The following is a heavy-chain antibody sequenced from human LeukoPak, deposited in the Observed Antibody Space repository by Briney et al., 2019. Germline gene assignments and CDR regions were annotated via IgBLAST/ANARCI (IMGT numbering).Heavy chain of an antibody. D-gene: IGHD3-3*01. J-gene: IGHJ1*01. Sequence: GGSLRLSCAASGFTFSSSAMSWVRQAPGKGLEWVSAISNNGGYTYYADSMKGRFTISRDNSKNTLYLQMNSLRAEDTAVYYCAKKKADFWSGSVEYFQHWDQGTLVTVSS. V-gene: IGHV3-23*01. CDR2: ISNNGGYT. CDR1: GFTFSSSA. CDR3: AKKKADFWSGSVEYFQH.